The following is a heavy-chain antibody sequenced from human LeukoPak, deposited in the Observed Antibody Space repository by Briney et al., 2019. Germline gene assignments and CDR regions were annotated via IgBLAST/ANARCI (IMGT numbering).Heavy chain of an antibody. Sequence: GGSLRLSCTASGFSVSSNYMSWVRQAPGRGLEWVSTIYSGGGTYYADSVKGRFTISRDNSKNTLYLQMNSLRAEDTAVYYCARGEYTAKNAFDIWGQGTLVTVSS. V-gene: IGHV3-53*01. CDR2: IYSGGGT. J-gene: IGHJ3*02. CDR1: GFSVSSNY. CDR3: ARGEYTAKNAFDI. D-gene: IGHD5-18*01.